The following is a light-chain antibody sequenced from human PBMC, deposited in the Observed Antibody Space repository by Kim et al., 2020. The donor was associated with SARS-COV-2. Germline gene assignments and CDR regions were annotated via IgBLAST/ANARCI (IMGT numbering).Light chain of an antibody. V-gene: IGLV3-19*01. J-gene: IGLJ2*01. CDR2: GKN. Sequence: ALGQTVRIKCQGDSLRSHYATWYQQKPGQAPIVVIYGKNNRPSGIPDRFSGSSSGNTASLTITGTQAGDEADYYCNSRDSNDNVVFGGGTQLTVL. CDR3: NSRDSNDNVV. CDR1: SLRSHY.